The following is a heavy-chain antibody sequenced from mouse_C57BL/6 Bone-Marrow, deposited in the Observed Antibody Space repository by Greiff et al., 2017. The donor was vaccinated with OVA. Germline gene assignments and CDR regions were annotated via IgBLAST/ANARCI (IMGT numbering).Heavy chain of an antibody. Sequence: EVKVVESGGGLVKPGGSLKLSCAASGFTFSSYAMSWVRQTPEKRLEWVATISDGGSYTYYPDNVKGRFTISRDNAKNNLYLQMSHLKSEDTAMYYCARGYYDAWFAYWGQGTLVTVSA. D-gene: IGHD2-4*01. V-gene: IGHV5-4*03. CDR2: ISDGGSYT. J-gene: IGHJ3*01. CDR1: GFTFSSYA. CDR3: ARGYYDAWFAY.